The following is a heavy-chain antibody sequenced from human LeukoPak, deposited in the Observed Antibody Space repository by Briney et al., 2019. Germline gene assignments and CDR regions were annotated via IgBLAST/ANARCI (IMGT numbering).Heavy chain of an antibody. CDR2: INPNSGGT. V-gene: IGHV1-2*04. CDR3: ARGDLQLESMLHFDY. J-gene: IGHJ4*02. D-gene: IGHD1-1*01. Sequence: ASVKVSCKASGYTFTGYYMHWVRQAPGQGLEWMGWINPNSGGTNYAQKFQGWVTMTRDTSISTAYMELSRLRSDDTAVYYCARGDLQLESMLHFDYWGQGTLVTVSS. CDR1: GYTFTGYY.